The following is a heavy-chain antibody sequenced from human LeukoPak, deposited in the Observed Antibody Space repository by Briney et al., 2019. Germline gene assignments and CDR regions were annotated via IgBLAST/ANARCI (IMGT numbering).Heavy chain of an antibody. J-gene: IGHJ4*02. V-gene: IGHV4-39*07. D-gene: IGHD1-26*01. Sequence: SETLSLTCTVSGGSISSSSYYWGWIRQPPGKGLEWIGSIYYSGSTYYNPSLKSRVTISVDRSKNQFSLKLSSVTAADTAVYYCARSSPYSGSSPYYFDYWGQGTLVTVSS. CDR2: IYYSGST. CDR3: ARSSPYSGSSPYYFDY. CDR1: GGSISSSSYY.